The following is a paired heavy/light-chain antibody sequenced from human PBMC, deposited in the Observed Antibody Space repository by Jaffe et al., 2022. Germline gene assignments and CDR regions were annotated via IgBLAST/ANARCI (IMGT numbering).Heavy chain of an antibody. J-gene: IGHJ4*02. D-gene: IGHD4-17*01. Sequence: QITLRESGPTLVKPTQTLTLTCTFSGFSLTTSAVTLGWVRQPPGKAPEWLSFIYGNDDKRYSPSLKNRLTITKDTSKNQVVLTMTNVDPEDTATYYCVHRTTVTSVDYWGQGTLVTVSS. CDR1: GFSLTTSAVT. CDR2: IYGNDDK. CDR3: VHRTTVTSVDY. V-gene: IGHV2-5*01.
Light chain of an antibody. CDR2: DTS. J-gene: IGKJ1*01. Sequence: EIVLTQSPATLSLSPGERATLSCRASQSFSTYLAWYQQKPGQAPRLLIYDTSNRGTGIPARFSGSGSGTDFTLTISSLESEDFAVYYCQQRSSWPWTFGQGTKVEIK. V-gene: IGKV3-11*01. CDR3: QQRSSWPWT. CDR1: QSFSTY.